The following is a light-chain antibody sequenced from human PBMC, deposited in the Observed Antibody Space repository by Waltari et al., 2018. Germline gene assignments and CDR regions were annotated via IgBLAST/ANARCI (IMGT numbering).Light chain of an antibody. CDR1: QSITNW. CDR3: QQYNNYVAT. CDR2: KAS. J-gene: IGKJ1*01. V-gene: IGKV1-5*03. Sequence: DIQMTQSPSTLPASIGDRVTITCRASQSITNWLAWYQQKPGKAPKLLIYKASTLESGVPSRFSGSGSGTEFTLTISSLQPDDFATYYCQQYNNYVATFGQGTKVEIK.